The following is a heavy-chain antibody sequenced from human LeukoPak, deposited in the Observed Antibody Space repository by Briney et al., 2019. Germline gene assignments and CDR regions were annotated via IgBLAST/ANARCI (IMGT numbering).Heavy chain of an antibody. CDR3: ARTQLNGSRAP. Sequence: GGSLRLSCAASGFSIGTYWMTWARQVPGKGLEWVANINQDGSGKSYVDSVKGRFTISRDNAKNSLYLQMNGLRADDTAVYYCARTQLNGSRAPWGQGTLVTVSS. CDR2: INQDGSGK. CDR1: GFSIGTYW. D-gene: IGHD3-10*01. J-gene: IGHJ5*02. V-gene: IGHV3-7*01.